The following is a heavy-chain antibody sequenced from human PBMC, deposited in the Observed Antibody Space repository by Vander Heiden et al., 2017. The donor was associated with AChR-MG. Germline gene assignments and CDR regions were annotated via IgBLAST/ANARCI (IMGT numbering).Heavy chain of an antibody. CDR1: GYTFTSYY. J-gene: IGHJ4*02. D-gene: IGHD3-3*01. V-gene: IGHV1-46*03. Sequence: VQLVQSGAEVKKPGASVKVSCQASGYTFTSYYMHGVRQAPGQGLEWMGIINPSGGSTSYAQKFQGRVTMTRDTSTSTVYMELSSLRSEDTAVYYCARGYYDFWSARDYFDYWGQGTLVTVSS. CDR2: INPSGGST. CDR3: ARGYYDFWSARDYFDY.